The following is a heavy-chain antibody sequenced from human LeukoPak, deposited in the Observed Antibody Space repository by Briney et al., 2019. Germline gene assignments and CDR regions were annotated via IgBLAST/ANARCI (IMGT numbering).Heavy chain of an antibody. V-gene: IGHV3-7*03. J-gene: IGHJ3*02. D-gene: IGHD5-24*01. CDR2: IKQDGSEK. CDR3: ARLRDGYNRLAFDI. Sequence: GGSLRLSCAASEFTFSSYWMSWVRQAPGKGLEWVANIKQDGSEKYYVDSVKGRFTISRDNAKNSLYLQMNSLRAEDTAVYYCARLRDGYNRLAFDIWGQGTMVTVSS. CDR1: EFTFSSYW.